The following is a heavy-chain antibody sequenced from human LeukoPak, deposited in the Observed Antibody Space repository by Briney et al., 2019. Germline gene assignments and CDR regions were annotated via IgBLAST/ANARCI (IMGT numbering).Heavy chain of an antibody. CDR3: ARLPYCINGLCYKGSDY. CDR2: ISYDGSNK. J-gene: IGHJ4*02. V-gene: IGHV3-30*04. D-gene: IGHD2-8*01. Sequence: PGGSLRLSCAASGFTFSSYAMHWVRQAPGKGLEWVAVISYDGSNKYYADSVKGRFTIYRDNSNHTLYLQMNSLRAEDTAVYYYARLPYCINGLCYKGSDYWGQGTLVTVSS. CDR1: GFTFSSYA.